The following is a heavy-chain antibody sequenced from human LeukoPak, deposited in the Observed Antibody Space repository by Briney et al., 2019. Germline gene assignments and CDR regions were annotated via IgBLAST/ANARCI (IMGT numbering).Heavy chain of an antibody. V-gene: IGHV4-39*01. D-gene: IGHD1-1*01. CDR2: ISYSGST. CDR1: GGSISSRTYH. CDR3: ATWRTAKTGFDY. J-gene: IGHJ4*02. Sequence: SETLSLTCTVSGGSISSRTYHWGWIRQPPGKGLEWIGSISYSGSTYYSPSLKSRVTISVDTSKNQFSLKLSSVTAADTAVYYCATWRTAKTGFDYWGQGTLVTVSS.